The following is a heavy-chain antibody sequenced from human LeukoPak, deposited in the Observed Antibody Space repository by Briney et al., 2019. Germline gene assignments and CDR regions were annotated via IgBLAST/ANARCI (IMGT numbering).Heavy chain of an antibody. Sequence: GGPLRLSCVASGFTFSLYWMIWVRQAPGGGRVWVAKIKQDGSGEYYLDSVKGRFTISRDNAKNSLYLQMNSLRADDTAVYFCTTGYSSGWYNEGNYWGQGTQVTVSS. D-gene: IGHD6-19*01. CDR3: TTGYSSGWYNEGNY. CDR1: GFTFSLYW. V-gene: IGHV3-7*01. J-gene: IGHJ4*02. CDR2: IKQDGSGE.